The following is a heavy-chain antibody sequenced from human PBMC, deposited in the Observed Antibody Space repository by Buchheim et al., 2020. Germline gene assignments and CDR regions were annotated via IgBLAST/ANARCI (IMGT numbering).Heavy chain of an antibody. Sequence: VQLVESGGGVVQPGRSLRLSCVASGFTFSSYWMSWVRQAPGKGLEWVANIKQDGSEKYYVDSVKGRFTISRDNAKNSLYLQMNSLRAEDTAVYYCARDQRSPYYYYGMDVWGQGTT. V-gene: IGHV3-7*01. J-gene: IGHJ6*02. D-gene: IGHD6-13*01. CDR1: GFTFSSYW. CDR3: ARDQRSPYYYYGMDV. CDR2: IKQDGSEK.